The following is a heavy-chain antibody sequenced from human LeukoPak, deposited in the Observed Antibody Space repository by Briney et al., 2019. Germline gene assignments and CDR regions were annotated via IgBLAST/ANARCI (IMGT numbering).Heavy chain of an antibody. CDR3: ARHKDQLLSNWFDP. CDR2: IYPDDSDT. CDR1: GYSFVSYW. V-gene: IGHV5-51*01. Sequence: GESLKISCKGSGYSFVSYWIGWVRQMPGKGLVWMGIIYPDDSDTRYSPSFQGQVTISADKSISTAYLQWSSLKASDTAMYYCARHKDQLLSNWFDPWGQGTLVTVSS. D-gene: IGHD2-2*01. J-gene: IGHJ5*02.